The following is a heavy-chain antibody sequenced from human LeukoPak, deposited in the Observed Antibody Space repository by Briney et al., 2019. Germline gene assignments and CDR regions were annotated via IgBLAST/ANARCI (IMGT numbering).Heavy chain of an antibody. CDR1: GSTFSGSA. D-gene: IGHD6-6*01. J-gene: IGHJ4*02. Sequence: PGGSLRLSCAVSGSTFSGSAMHWVRQASGKGLEWVGRIRSKANSYATAYAASAKGRFTISRDDSKNTAYLQMNSLKTEDTAVYYCTRHLYSSYDYWGQGTLVTVSS. CDR3: TRHLYSSYDY. V-gene: IGHV3-73*01. CDR2: IRSKANSYAT.